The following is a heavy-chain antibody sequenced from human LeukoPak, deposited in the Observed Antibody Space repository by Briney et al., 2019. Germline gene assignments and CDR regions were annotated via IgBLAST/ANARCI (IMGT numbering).Heavy chain of an antibody. Sequence: GGSLRLSCAASGFTFSTYAMTWVRQAPGKGLEWVSAISNNGGYTYYADSVQGRFTISRDNSKSTLCLQMNSLRAEDTAVYYCAKQLGYCSDGSCYFPYWGQGTLVTVSS. V-gene: IGHV3-23*01. J-gene: IGHJ4*02. CDR3: AKQLGYCSDGSCYFPY. CDR2: ISNNGGYT. CDR1: GFTFSTYA. D-gene: IGHD2-15*01.